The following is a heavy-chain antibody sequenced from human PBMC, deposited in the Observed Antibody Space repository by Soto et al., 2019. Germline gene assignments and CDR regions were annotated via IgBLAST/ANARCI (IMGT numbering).Heavy chain of an antibody. Sequence: GGSLRLSCAASGFTFSSYAMSWVRQAPGKGLEWVSAISGSGGSTYYADSVKGRFTISRDNSKNTLYLQMNSLRAEDTAVYYCAKGPPYSSSWYSAHYYFDYWGQGTLVTVSS. CDR3: AKGPPYSSSWYSAHYYFDY. CDR2: ISGSGGST. J-gene: IGHJ4*02. D-gene: IGHD6-13*01. V-gene: IGHV3-23*01. CDR1: GFTFSSYA.